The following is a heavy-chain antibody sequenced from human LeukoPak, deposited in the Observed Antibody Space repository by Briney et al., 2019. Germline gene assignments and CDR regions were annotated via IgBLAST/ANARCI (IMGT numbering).Heavy chain of an antibody. V-gene: IGHV4-4*07. J-gene: IGHJ5*02. CDR2: FYSSGST. CDR3: ARELDIVVVPAANPYNWFDP. Sequence: PSETLSLTCTVSGGSISSYYWTWIRQPAGKGLEWIGRFYSSGSTNYNRSLKSRVTMSVDTSKNQFSLKLSSVTAADTAVYYCARELDIVVVPAANPYNWFDPWGQGTLVTVSS. CDR1: GGSISSYY. D-gene: IGHD2-2*01.